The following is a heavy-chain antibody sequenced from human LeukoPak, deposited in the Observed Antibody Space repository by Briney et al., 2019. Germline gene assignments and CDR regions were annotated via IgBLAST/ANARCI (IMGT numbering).Heavy chain of an antibody. V-gene: IGHV3-23*01. CDR1: GFTFSSYW. CDR2: IRTDGVTT. D-gene: IGHD3-16*01. J-gene: IGHJ1*01. Sequence: GGSLRLSCAASGFTFSSYWMNWVRQAPGKGLEWVSGIRTDGVTTYYADSVKGRFTISRDNSKSTLYLQMSSLGAEDTAVYFCAKDDAWGRYQDWGQGTLVTVSS. CDR3: AKDDAWGRYQD.